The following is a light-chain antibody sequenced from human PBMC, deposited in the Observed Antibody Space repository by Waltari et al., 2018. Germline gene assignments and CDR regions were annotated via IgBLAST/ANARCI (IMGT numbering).Light chain of an antibody. CDR1: STDIGAHDF. CDR3: SSYTRGRTYV. Sequence: QSALTQPASVSGSPGQSIAISCSGSSTDIGAHDFVSWYQQHPGKAPKLIIFDVSSRPSCISYRFSGAQFGNTASLTISGLQAEDEADYFCSSYTRGRTYVFGSGTKVTVL. J-gene: IGLJ1*01. CDR2: DVS. V-gene: IGLV2-14*03.